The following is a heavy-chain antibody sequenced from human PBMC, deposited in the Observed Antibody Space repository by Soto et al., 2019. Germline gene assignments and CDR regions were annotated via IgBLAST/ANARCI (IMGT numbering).Heavy chain of an antibody. D-gene: IGHD3-22*01. Sequence: GGSLRLSCAASGFILSSYSMNWVRQAPGKGLEGISYISNSGSPIYYADSVKGRFTISRDNAKNSLYLQMNSLRADDTAVYYCATRPLKYYDSSGYSGRGYFDYWGQGTLVTLSS. J-gene: IGHJ4*02. V-gene: IGHV3-48*01. CDR1: GFILSSYS. CDR2: ISNSGSPI. CDR3: ATRPLKYYDSSGYSGRGYFDY.